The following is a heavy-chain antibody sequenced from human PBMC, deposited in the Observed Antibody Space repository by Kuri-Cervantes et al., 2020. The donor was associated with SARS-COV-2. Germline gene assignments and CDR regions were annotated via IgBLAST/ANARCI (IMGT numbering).Heavy chain of an antibody. CDR3: ARVEYSSGRYVDY. J-gene: IGHJ4*02. V-gene: IGHV1-2*02. CDR1: GYTFTGYY. D-gene: IGHD6-19*01. CDR2: INPNSGGT. Sequence: ASVKVSCKASGYTFTGYYMHWVRQAPGQGLEWMGWINPNSGGTNYAQKLQGRVTMTTDTSTSTAYMELRSLRSDDTAVYYCARVEYSSGRYVDYWGQGTLVTVSS.